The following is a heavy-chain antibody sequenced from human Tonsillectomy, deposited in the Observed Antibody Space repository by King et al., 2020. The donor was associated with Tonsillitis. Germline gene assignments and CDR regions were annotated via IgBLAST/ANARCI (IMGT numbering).Heavy chain of an antibody. Sequence: EVQLVESGGGLVQPGGSVRLSCGASGFTFNSYSMSWVRQAPGKGLEWGSGIGASGGSTYYADSVKGRFIISRDNGEKTLSLQMQSLRVEDTAVYYCAKLRELEWERRTTLADFAMWGQGTKVIVSS. V-gene: IGHV3-23*04. J-gene: IGHJ3*02. CDR3: AKLRELEWERRTTLADFAM. D-gene: IGHD1-26*01. CDR1: GFTFNSYS. CDR2: IGASGGST.